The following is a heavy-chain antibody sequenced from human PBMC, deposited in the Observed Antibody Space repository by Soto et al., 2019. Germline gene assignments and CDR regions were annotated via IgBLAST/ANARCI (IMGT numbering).Heavy chain of an antibody. D-gene: IGHD3-10*01. V-gene: IGHV4-59*01. J-gene: IGHJ5*02. CDR1: GGSISSYY. Sequence: SETLSLTFTVSGGSISSYYWSWIRQPPGKGLEWIVYIYYSGSTNYKPSLKSRVTISVDTSKNQFSLKLSSVTAADTAVYYCARAYGSGRYFGGLRWFDXWGQGTLVTVSX. CDR2: IYYSGST. CDR3: ARAYGSGRYFGGLRWFDX.